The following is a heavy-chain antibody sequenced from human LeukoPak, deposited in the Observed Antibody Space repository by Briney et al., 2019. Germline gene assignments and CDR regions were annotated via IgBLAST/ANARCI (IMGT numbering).Heavy chain of an antibody. V-gene: IGHV4-31*03. Sequence: PSQTLSLTCTVSGGSISSGGHYWSWIRQHPGKGLEWIGYIYYSGSTYYNPSLKSRVTISVDTSKNQFSLKLSSVTAADTAVYYCARTPDIAARGFDYWGQGTLVTVSS. D-gene: IGHD6-6*01. J-gene: IGHJ4*02. CDR1: GGSISSGGHY. CDR3: ARTPDIAARGFDY. CDR2: IYYSGST.